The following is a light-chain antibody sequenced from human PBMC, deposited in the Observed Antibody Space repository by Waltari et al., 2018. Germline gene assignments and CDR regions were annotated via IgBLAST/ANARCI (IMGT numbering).Light chain of an antibody. CDR3: QQYYNTPYT. V-gene: IGKV4-1*01. Sequence: DIVMTQSPDSLAVSLCERATINCKSSQSVLYSSNNKNYLAWYQQQPGQPPKLLIYWASTRESGVPDRFSGSGSGTDFTLTISSLQAEDVAVYYCQQYYNTPYTFGQGTKLEIK. J-gene: IGKJ2*01. CDR1: QSVLYSSNNKNY. CDR2: WAS.